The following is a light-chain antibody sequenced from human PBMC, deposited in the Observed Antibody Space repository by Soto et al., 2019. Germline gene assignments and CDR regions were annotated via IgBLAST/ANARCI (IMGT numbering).Light chain of an antibody. J-gene: IGKJ1*01. CDR1: HSISSW. CDR2: AAS. Sequence: DIQMTQSPSTLSASIGDRVTITCRASHSISSWLAWYQQKPGKVPNLLIYAASTLESGVPSRFSGSGSGTEFTLTISSLQPDDFATYYCQQYNSYWTFGKGTKVEIK. CDR3: QQYNSYWT. V-gene: IGKV1-5*01.